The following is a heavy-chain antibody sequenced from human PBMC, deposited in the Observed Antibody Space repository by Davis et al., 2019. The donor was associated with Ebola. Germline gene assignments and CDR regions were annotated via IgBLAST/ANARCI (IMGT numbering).Heavy chain of an antibody. V-gene: IGHV1-69*06. Sequence: SVKVSCKASGGTFSSYAISWVRQAPGQGLEWMGGIIPIFGTANYAQKFQGRVTITADKSTSTAYMELSSLRSEDAAVYYCARETRMATILEFDYWGQGTLVTVSS. D-gene: IGHD5-24*01. CDR1: GGTFSSYA. J-gene: IGHJ4*02. CDR3: ARETRMATILEFDY. CDR2: IIPIFGTA.